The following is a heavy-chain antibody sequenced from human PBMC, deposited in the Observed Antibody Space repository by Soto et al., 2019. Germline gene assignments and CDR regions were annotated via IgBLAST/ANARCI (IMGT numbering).Heavy chain of an antibody. CDR3: ARGSGMSAYFDY. CDR1: GYTFTSYA. CDR2: INAGNGNT. V-gene: IGHV1-3*01. D-gene: IGHD3-10*01. Sequence: QVPLVQSGAEVKKPGASVKVSCKASGYTFTSYAMHWVRQAPGQRLEWMGWINAGNGNTKYSQKFQGRVTITRDTSASTAYMELSSLRSEDTAVYYCARGSGMSAYFDYWGQGTLVTVSS. J-gene: IGHJ4*02.